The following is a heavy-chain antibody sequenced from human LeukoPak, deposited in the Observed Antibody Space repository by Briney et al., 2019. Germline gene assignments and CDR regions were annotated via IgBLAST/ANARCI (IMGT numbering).Heavy chain of an antibody. CDR2: ISDSGST. J-gene: IGHJ5*01. CDR1: GGSISSYY. CDR3: ARATSSSWYVDWFDS. V-gene: IGHV4-59*01. D-gene: IGHD6-13*01. Sequence: KPSETLSLTCTVSGGSISSYYWSWIRQPPGKGLEWIGYISDSGSTKYNPSLKSRVTISLDTSKSQFSLKLSSVTAADAAVYYCARATSSSWYVDWFDSWGQGTLVTVSS.